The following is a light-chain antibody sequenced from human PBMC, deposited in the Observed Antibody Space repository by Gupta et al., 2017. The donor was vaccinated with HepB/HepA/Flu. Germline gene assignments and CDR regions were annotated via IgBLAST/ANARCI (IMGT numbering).Light chain of an antibody. Sequence: QSALTQPRSVSGSPGQSVAVSCTGSSSDVGGYNYVFWYQQYPAKAPKLIIYDVNKRPSGVPDRVSASESGTTASLTXSXLEAEDXSYYYSCSYAGSNAWVFGTGTTVTVL. CDR1: SSDVGGYNY. CDR3: CSYAGSNAWV. J-gene: IGLJ1*01. CDR2: DVN. V-gene: IGLV2-11*01.